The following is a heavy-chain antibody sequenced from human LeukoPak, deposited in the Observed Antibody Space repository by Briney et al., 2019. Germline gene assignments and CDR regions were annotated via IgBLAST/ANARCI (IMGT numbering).Heavy chain of an antibody. D-gene: IGHD6-19*01. CDR1: GYTFTIYG. V-gene: IGHV1-18*01. CDR2: ISGYNGNT. Sequence: ASVKVSCKASGYTFTIYGISWVRQAPGQGLEWMGWISGYNGNTHYPQKLQGRVTMTTDTSTSTAYMELRSLRSDDTAAYYCARGVAVAGLPYDLDYWGQGTLVTVSS. CDR3: ARGVAVAGLPYDLDY. J-gene: IGHJ4*02.